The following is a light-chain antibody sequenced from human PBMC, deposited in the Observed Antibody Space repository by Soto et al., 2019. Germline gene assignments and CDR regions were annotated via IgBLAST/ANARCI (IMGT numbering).Light chain of an antibody. Sequence: DIQMTQSPSSLSASVGDRVTITCQASQDIRKYLSWYQQKPGRAPNLLIYGASNLETGVPARFTGSGVGTDFTFTISSLQPDDIATYYCQHYDHLPPFTFGPGTKVAIK. J-gene: IGKJ3*01. CDR2: GAS. CDR3: QHYDHLPPFT. CDR1: QDIRKY. V-gene: IGKV1-33*01.